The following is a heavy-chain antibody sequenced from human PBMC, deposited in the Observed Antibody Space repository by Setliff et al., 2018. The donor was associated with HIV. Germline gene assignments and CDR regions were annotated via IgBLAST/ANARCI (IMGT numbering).Heavy chain of an antibody. Sequence: SVKVSCKASGGTFSSKGISWVRQAPGQGLEWMGGIIPTFGTPDYAQKFQGRVTITTDESTSTAYMELSSLRSEDTAVYYCARSRHVWGSYRDRNNWFDPWGQGTLVTVSS. D-gene: IGHD3-16*02. V-gene: IGHV1-69*05. J-gene: IGHJ5*02. CDR2: IIPTFGTP. CDR1: GGTFSSKG. CDR3: ARSRHVWGSYRDRNNWFDP.